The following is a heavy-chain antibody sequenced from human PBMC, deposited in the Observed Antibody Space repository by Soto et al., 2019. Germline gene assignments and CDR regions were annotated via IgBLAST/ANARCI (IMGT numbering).Heavy chain of an antibody. CDR1: GGTFSSYA. Sequence: ASVKVSCKASGGTFSSYAISWVRQAPGQGLEWMGGIIPIFGTANYAQKFQGRVTITADESTSTAYMELSSVRSGGTAVYYVAGASDRVAAADVRNYHGMDVQGQGTTVTGSS. CDR2: IIPIFGTA. V-gene: IGHV1-69*13. D-gene: IGHD6-13*01. J-gene: IGHJ6*02. CDR3: AGASDRVAAADVRNYHGMDV.